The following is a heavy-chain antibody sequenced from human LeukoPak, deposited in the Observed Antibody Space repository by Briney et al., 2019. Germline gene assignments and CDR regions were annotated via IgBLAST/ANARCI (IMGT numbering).Heavy chain of an antibody. CDR3: AKDDCSSSGCYVDY. V-gene: IGHV3-23*01. CDR2: ISGSGGST. CDR1: RFTFSNYA. J-gene: IGHJ4*02. D-gene: IGHD2-2*01. Sequence: GGSLRLSCAASRFTFSNYAMSWVRQAPGKGPEWVSGISGSGGSTYYADSVKGRFTISRDNSKNTLYLQMNNLRAEDTAVYYCAKDDCSSSGCYVDYWGQGTLVTVSS.